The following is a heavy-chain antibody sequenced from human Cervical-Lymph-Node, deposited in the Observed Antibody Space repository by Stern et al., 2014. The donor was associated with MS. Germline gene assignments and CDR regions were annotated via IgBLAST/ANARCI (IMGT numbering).Heavy chain of an antibody. J-gene: IGHJ4*02. CDR2: ISNNGNS. CDR1: GGSISSGDHY. D-gene: IGHD3-10*01. CDR3: ARATWFGEQAFDY. V-gene: IGHV4-30-4*01. Sequence: QVQLVQSGVGLVKPSQTLSLTCAVSGGSISSGDHYWSWFRQPPGKGLEWIGYISNNGNSFHNPSLKSRVTISKDTSRNQFSLKLSSVSAADTALYYCARATWFGEQAFDYWGQGTLVTVSS.